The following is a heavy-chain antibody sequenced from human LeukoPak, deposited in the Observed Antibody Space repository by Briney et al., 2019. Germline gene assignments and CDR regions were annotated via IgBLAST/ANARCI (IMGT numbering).Heavy chain of an antibody. Sequence: GGSLRPSCAASGFTFSSYAVSWVRQAPGKGLEWVSAISGSGGGTYYADSVKGRFTISRDNSKNTLYLQMNSLSTEDTAVYYCAKTTTGYSSGRYPGWPVDYWGQGTLVTVSS. V-gene: IGHV3-23*01. D-gene: IGHD6-19*01. CDR1: GFTFSSYA. J-gene: IGHJ4*02. CDR3: AKTTTGYSSGRYPGWPVDY. CDR2: ISGSGGGT.